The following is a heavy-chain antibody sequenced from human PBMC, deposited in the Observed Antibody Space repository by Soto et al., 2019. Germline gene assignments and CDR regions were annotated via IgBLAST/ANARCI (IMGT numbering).Heavy chain of an antibody. D-gene: IGHD3-16*01. V-gene: IGHV4-4*07. CDR1: GASFIGYF. CDR2: IYTSGSS. J-gene: IGHJ6*02. Sequence: KTSETLSLTCAVYGASFIGYFWSWMRQPAGKGLEWIGRIYTSGSSNYNPSLKSRLTMSVDTSKNQVSLNLRSVTAADTAVYYCARDPGTSMIENYYNGMDVWGRGTTVTVSS. CDR3: ARDPGTSMIENYYNGMDV.